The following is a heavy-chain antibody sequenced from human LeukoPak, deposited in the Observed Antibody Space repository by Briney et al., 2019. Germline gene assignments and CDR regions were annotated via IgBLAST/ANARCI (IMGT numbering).Heavy chain of an antibody. V-gene: IGHV3-74*01. D-gene: IGHD5-24*01. CDR1: GFTVNSYW. CDR3: ARGYNYRFEY. CDR2: INSDGSTT. Sequence: GGSLRLSCAVSGFTVNSYWTHWVRQGPGKGLVWVSHINSDGSTTGYADSVKGRFTISRDSAKNTLYLEMNNLRAEDTAVYYCARGYNYRFEYWGQGTLVIVSS. J-gene: IGHJ4*02.